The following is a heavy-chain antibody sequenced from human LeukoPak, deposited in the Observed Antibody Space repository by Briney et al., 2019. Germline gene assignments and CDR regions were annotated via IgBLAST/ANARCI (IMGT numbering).Heavy chain of an antibody. V-gene: IGHV3-23*01. J-gene: IGHJ4*02. Sequence: PGGSLRLSCTVSGFIFSSYAMSWVRQAPGKGLEWVSAISSTGGNTYHADSVKGRFTISRDNSKNTLYLQMNSLRVEDTAVYYCARRGESTNYGDCRFDSWGQGTLVIVSS. CDR1: GFIFSSYA. CDR2: ISSTGGNT. CDR3: ARRGESTNYGDCRFDS. D-gene: IGHD4-17*01.